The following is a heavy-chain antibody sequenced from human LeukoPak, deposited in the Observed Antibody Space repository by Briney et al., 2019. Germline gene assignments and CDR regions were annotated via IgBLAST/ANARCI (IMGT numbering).Heavy chain of an antibody. D-gene: IGHD3-22*01. V-gene: IGHV3-9*01. Sequence: GGSLRLSCAASGFTFDDYAMHWVRQAPGKGLEWVSGISWNSGSIGYADFVKGRFTISRDNAKNSLYLQMNSLRAEDTALYYCAKDYGYYDSSGYLDYWGQGTLVTVSS. CDR3: AKDYGYYDSSGYLDY. J-gene: IGHJ4*02. CDR1: GFTFDDYA. CDR2: ISWNSGSI.